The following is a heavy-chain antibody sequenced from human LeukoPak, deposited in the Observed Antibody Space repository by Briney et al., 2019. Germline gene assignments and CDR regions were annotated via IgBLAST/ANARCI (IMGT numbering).Heavy chain of an antibody. V-gene: IGHV3-21*01. CDR1: GFTFSSYS. CDR2: ISSSSSYI. J-gene: IGHJ6*02. D-gene: IGHD3-3*01. Sequence: GGSLRLSCAASGFTFSSYSMNWVRQAPGKGLEWVSSISSSSSYIYYADSVKGRFTISRDNAKNSLYLQMNSLRAEDTAVYYCAWSGYYNRILYYYYGMDVWGQGTTVTVSS. CDR3: AWSGYYNRILYYYYGMDV.